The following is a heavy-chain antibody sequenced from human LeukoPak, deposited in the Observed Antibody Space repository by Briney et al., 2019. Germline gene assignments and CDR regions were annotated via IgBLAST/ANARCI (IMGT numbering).Heavy chain of an antibody. CDR1: GFTFSSYG. Sequence: PGGSLRLSCAASGFTFSSYGMHWVRQAPGKGLEWVAVIWYDGNNKYYADSVKGRFTISRDNSKNTLYLQMNSLRAEDTAVYYCAKDLDSSGLDYWGQGTLVTVSS. CDR3: AKDLDSSGLDY. V-gene: IGHV3-33*06. D-gene: IGHD6-19*01. CDR2: IWYDGNNK. J-gene: IGHJ4*02.